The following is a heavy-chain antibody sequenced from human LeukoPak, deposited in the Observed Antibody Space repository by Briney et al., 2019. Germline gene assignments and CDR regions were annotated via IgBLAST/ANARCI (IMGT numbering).Heavy chain of an antibody. CDR2: INHSGST. Sequence: PSETLSLACAVYGGSFSGYYWSWIRQPPGKGLEWIGEINHSGSTNYNPSLKSRVTISVDTSKNQFSLKLSSVTAADTAVYYCARGPPLGYNWNYGGWFDPWGQGTLVTVSS. V-gene: IGHV4-34*01. J-gene: IGHJ5*02. D-gene: IGHD1-7*01. CDR1: GGSFSGYY. CDR3: ARGPPLGYNWNYGGWFDP.